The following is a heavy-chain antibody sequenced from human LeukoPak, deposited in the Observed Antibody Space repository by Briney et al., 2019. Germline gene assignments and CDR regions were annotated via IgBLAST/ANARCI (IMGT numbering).Heavy chain of an antibody. CDR1: GGSISSYY. J-gene: IGHJ6*02. CDR3: ARLGAAPGPPHYFYYGMDV. D-gene: IGHD6-13*01. CDR2: IYYSGST. V-gene: IGHV4-59*08. Sequence: SGTLSLTCTVSGGSISSYYWSWIRQPPGKGLEWIGYIYYSGSTNYNPSLKSRVTISVDTSKNQFSLKLSSVTAADTAVYYCARLGAAPGPPHYFYYGMDVWGQGTTVTVS.